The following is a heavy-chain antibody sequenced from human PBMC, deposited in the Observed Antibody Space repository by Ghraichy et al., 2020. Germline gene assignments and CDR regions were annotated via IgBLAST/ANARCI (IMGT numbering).Heavy chain of an antibody. J-gene: IGHJ5*02. Sequence: ESLNISCTVSGDSISIGRHFWGWIRQPPGKGLEWIGSISNTGNSHYNPSIRSRATISVDTSKNQFTLKLISVTAADTAVYYCARHKENCIDEVCYDRNWFEPWGQGTLVTVSS. CDR1: GDSISIGRHF. D-gene: IGHD2/OR15-2a*01. CDR3: ARHKENCIDEVCYDRNWFEP. V-gene: IGHV4-39*01. CDR2: ISNTGNS.